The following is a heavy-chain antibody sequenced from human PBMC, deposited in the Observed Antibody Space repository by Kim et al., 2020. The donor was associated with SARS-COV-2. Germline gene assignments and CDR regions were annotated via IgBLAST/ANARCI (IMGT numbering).Heavy chain of an antibody. Sequence: YIYYADAVKGRFTISRDNAKNSLYLQMNSLRAVETAVYYCARESHFGFDYWGQGTLVTVSS. J-gene: IGHJ4*02. CDR3: ARESHFGFDY. D-gene: IGHD3-3*02. CDR2: YI. V-gene: IGHV3-21*01.